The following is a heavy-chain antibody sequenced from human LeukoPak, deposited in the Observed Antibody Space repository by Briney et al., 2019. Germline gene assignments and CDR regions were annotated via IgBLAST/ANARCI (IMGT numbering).Heavy chain of an antibody. Sequence: GASVKVSCKASGYTFTSYDINWVRQATGHGLEWMGWMNPNSGNTGSAQNFPARVTITSNTSISTAYMELSSLRSDDTAVYYGASTWEPELPHDAFEIWGQGTMVTVAS. CDR2: MNPNSGNT. D-gene: IGHD1-26*01. CDR1: GYTFTSYD. CDR3: ASTWEPELPHDAFEI. J-gene: IGHJ3*02. V-gene: IGHV1-8*03.